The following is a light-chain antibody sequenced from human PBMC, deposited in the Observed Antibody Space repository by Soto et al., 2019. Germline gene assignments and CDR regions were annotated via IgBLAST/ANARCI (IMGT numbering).Light chain of an antibody. CDR3: QQYANSPLT. J-gene: IGKJ3*01. CDR2: GAS. CDR1: QSVSSSY. Sequence: EIVLTQSPGTLSLSPGAGATLSCRASQSVSSSYLAWYQQKPGQAPRLLIYGASSRATGIPDRFSGSGSGTDFTLTISRLEPEDFAVYYCQQYANSPLTFGPGTKVDIK. V-gene: IGKV3-20*01.